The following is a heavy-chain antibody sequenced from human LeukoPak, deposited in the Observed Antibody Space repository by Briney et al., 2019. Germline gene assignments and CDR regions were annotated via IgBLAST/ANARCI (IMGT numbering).Heavy chain of an antibody. CDR1: GFTFSSYS. J-gene: IGHJ3*02. CDR2: ISSSSSSTI. D-gene: IGHD1-26*01. V-gene: IGHV3-48*01. Sequence: GEPLRLSCAASGFTFSSYSMNWVRQAPGKGLEWVSYISSSSSSTIYYADSVKGRFTISRDNAKNSLYLQMNSLRAEDTAVYYCARDLQEWELRDDAFDIWGQGTMVTVSS. CDR3: ARDLQEWELRDDAFDI.